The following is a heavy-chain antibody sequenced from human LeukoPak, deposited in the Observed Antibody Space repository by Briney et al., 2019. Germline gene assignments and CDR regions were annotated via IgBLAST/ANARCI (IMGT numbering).Heavy chain of an antibody. Sequence: GGSLRLSCTASGFTFSSYWMHWVRHAPGKGLVWVSRINSDGSVTIYADSVKGRFTISRDNAKNTLYLQMNSLRAEDTALYYCARANYHDYWGQGTLVSVSS. D-gene: IGHD5-24*01. CDR2: INSDGSVT. J-gene: IGHJ4*02. CDR3: ARANYHDY. V-gene: IGHV3-74*01. CDR1: GFTFSSYW.